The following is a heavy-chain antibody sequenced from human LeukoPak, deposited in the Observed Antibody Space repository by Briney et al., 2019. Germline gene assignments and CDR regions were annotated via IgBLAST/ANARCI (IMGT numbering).Heavy chain of an antibody. V-gene: IGHV1-2*02. CDR1: GYTFTGYY. CDR2: INPNSGGT. J-gene: IGHJ4*02. D-gene: IGHD3-16*01. Sequence: GASVKVSCKASGYTFTGYYMHWVRQAPGQGLEWMGWINPNSGGTNYAQKFQGRVTMTRDTSISTAYMELSRLRSDDTPVYYCARSFPPHPLGSQRRSLDYWGQGTLVTVSS. CDR3: ARSFPPHPLGSQRRSLDY.